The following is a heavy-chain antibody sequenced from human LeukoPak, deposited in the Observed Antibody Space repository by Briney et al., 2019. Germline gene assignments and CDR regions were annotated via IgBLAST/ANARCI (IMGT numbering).Heavy chain of an antibody. D-gene: IGHD5-18*01. Sequence: GGSLRLFCAASGFTFSSYWIHWVRQAPGKGLVWISRVNTDGSTTSNADYVKGRFTISRDNAKNTVYLQMNSLRAEDTAVYYCARGWDGFSYGIWGQGTLVTVSS. J-gene: IGHJ4*02. CDR1: GFTFSSYW. V-gene: IGHV3-74*01. CDR3: ARGWDGFSYGI. CDR2: VNTDGSTT.